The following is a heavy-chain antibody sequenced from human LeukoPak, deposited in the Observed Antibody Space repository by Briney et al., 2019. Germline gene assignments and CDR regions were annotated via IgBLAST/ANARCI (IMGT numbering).Heavy chain of an antibody. CDR1: GYTFTSYD. D-gene: IGHD3-10*01. J-gene: IGHJ4*02. CDR3: ARGRYLYGSGSYGY. V-gene: IGHV1-8*01. Sequence: ASEKVSCKASGYTFTSYDINWVRQATGQGLEWMGWMNPNSGNTGYAQKFQGRVTMTRNTSISTAYMELSSLRSEDTAVYYCARGRYLYGSGSYGYWGQGTLVTVSS. CDR2: MNPNSGNT.